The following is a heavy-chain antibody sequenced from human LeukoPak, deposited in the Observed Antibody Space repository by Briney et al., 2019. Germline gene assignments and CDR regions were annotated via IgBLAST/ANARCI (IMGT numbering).Heavy chain of an antibody. J-gene: IGHJ4*02. V-gene: IGHV3-23*01. D-gene: IGHD3-9*01. CDR3: AKDATASPYFHWFDN. CDR1: GFTFSSYA. Sequence: GGSLRLSCAASGFTFSSYAMNWVRQAPGKGLEWVAGISRGDRTFHAASVQGRFTNSRDKSKETLYLQMNSLRAEDTAVYYCAKDATASPYFHWFDNWGQGTQVIVSS. CDR2: ISRGDRT.